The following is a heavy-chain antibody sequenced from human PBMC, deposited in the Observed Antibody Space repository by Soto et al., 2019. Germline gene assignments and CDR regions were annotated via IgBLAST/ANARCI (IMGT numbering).Heavy chain of an antibody. Sequence: QVQLVESGGGGVQPGRSLRLSCAASGFRFGRYAMNWVRQAPGKGLEWVSVTSYDGSEKFYADSVKGRFSIYRDNSKKTLYLHRDSLRAEYTAMYYCAKAARCMLYCTVWGFGAGMDCWGQGTRVTVSS. CDR1: GFRFGRYA. J-gene: IGHJ6*02. CDR3: AKAARCMLYCTVWGFGAGMDC. D-gene: IGHD2-8*01. V-gene: IGHV3-30*18. CDR2: TSYDGSEK.